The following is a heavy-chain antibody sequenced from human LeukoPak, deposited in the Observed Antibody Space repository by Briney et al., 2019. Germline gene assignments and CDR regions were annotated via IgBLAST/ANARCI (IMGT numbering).Heavy chain of an antibody. V-gene: IGHV4-34*01. Sequence: SETLSLTCAVYGGSFSGYYWSWIRQPPGKGLEWIGEINHSGSTNYNPSLKSRVTISVDTSKNQFSLKLSSVTAADTAVYHCAEDDYEDWGQGTLVTVSS. J-gene: IGHJ4*02. CDR2: INHSGST. D-gene: IGHD3-16*01. CDR3: AEDDYED. CDR1: GGSFSGYY.